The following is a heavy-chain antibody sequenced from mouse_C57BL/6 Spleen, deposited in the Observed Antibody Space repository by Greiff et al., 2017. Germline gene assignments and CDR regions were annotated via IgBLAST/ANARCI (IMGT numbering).Heavy chain of an antibody. Sequence: EVQLVESEGGLVQPGSSMKLSCTASGFTFSDYYMAWVRQVPEKGLEWVANINYDGSSTYYLDTLKSRFIISRDNAKNIRYLQMSSLKSEDTATYYCARAGYYGSSRYFDYWGQGTTLTVSS. CDR3: ARAGYYGSSRYFDY. CDR2: INYDGSST. J-gene: IGHJ2*01. D-gene: IGHD1-1*01. V-gene: IGHV5-16*01. CDR1: GFTFSDYY.